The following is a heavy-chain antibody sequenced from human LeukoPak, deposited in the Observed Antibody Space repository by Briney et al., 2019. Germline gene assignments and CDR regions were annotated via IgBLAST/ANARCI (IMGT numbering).Heavy chain of an antibody. D-gene: IGHD6-19*01. J-gene: IGHJ4*02. CDR3: ASVGGEIAVAGTFYFDY. V-gene: IGHV4-61*02. Sequence: SQTLSLTCTVSGGSISSGSYYWSWIRQPAGKGLEWIGRIYTSGSTNYNPSLKSRVTISVDTSKNQFSLKLSSVTAADTAVYYCASVGGEIAVAGTFYFDYWGQGTLVTVSS. CDR2: IYTSGST. CDR1: GGSISSGSYY.